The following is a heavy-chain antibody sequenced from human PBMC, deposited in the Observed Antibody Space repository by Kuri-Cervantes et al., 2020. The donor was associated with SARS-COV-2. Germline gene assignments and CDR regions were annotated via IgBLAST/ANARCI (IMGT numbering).Heavy chain of an antibody. J-gene: IGHJ4*02. CDR3: SRDQVSAAGTANY. CDR1: GFTFRDYY. CDR2: ISSSDSTT. D-gene: IGHD6-13*01. Sequence: GESLKISCVASGFTFRDYYMSWIRQAPGKGREWISYISSSDSTTYYADSVKRRFTISRDNAKRTLFLQMNSLRVADTAVYYCSRDQVSAAGTANYWGQGALVTVSS. V-gene: IGHV3-11*01.